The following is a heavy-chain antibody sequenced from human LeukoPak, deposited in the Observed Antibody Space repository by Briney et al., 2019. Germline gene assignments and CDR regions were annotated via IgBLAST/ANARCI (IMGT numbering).Heavy chain of an antibody. CDR3: ARVAYGSGSQTFYYYGMDV. V-gene: IGHV4-59*01. D-gene: IGHD3-10*01. J-gene: IGHJ6*02. CDR1: GASISSYY. Sequence: SETLSLTCTVSGASISSYYWSWIRQPPGKGLEWIGYIYHTGSANSNASLTSRVTISVDTSKNQFSLKLRSVTAADTAVYYCARVAYGSGSQTFYYYGMDVWGQGTTVTVSS. CDR2: IYHTGSA.